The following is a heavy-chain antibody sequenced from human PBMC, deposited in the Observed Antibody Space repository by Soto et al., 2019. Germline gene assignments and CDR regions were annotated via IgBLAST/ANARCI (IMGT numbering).Heavy chain of an antibody. CDR2: IKQDGSEK. CDR3: ARDRGEELGYYGMDV. CDR1: GLTFSSSW. J-gene: IGHJ6*02. D-gene: IGHD3-10*01. Sequence: GGPLRLACAAPGLTFSSSWISGVREAPGKGLEWVANIKQDGSEKYYVDSVKGRFTISRDNAKNSLYLQMNSLRAEDTAVYYCARDRGEELGYYGMDVWGQGTTVTFSS. V-gene: IGHV3-7*01.